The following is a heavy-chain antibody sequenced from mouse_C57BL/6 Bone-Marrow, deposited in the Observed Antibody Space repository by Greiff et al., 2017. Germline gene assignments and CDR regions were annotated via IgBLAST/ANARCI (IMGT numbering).Heavy chain of an antibody. V-gene: IGHV1-64*01. CDR1: GYTFTSYW. Sequence: QVQLQQPGAELVKPGASVKLSCKASGYTFTSYWMHWVKQRPGQGLEWIGMLHPNSGSTNYNEKFTSKATLTVDKSSSTAYMQLSSLTSEDSAVYYCAPITTVVPGFAYWGQGTLVTVSA. CDR3: APITTVVPGFAY. J-gene: IGHJ3*01. D-gene: IGHD1-1*01. CDR2: LHPNSGST.